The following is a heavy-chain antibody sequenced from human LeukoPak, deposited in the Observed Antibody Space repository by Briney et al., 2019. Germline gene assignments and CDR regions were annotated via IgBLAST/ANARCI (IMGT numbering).Heavy chain of an antibody. D-gene: IGHD5-24*01. CDR1: GFTFSRHG. CDR2: ISPSGDIK. CDR3: AKDDAWLQYND. Sequence: GGSLRLSCVASGFTFSRHGLNWVRQAPGKGLEWVSGISPSGDIKYYVDPEKGSFTVSRDNSKNTLYLQINSLRDEDTAVYYCAKDDAWLQYNDWGQGTLVTVSS. J-gene: IGHJ4*02. V-gene: IGHV3-23*01.